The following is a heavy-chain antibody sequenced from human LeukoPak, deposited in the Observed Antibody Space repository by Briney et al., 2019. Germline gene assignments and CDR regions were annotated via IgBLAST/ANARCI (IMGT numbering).Heavy chain of an antibody. J-gene: IGHJ4*02. CDR1: GLTVRNNY. D-gene: IGHD3-3*01. CDR2: ISDSGDNT. V-gene: IGHV3-23*01. CDR3: AKANSITIFGVISPVDY. Sequence: GGSLRLSCAASGLTVRNNYMSWVRQAPGKGLEWVSTISDSGDNTYYADSVKGRFTISRDNSKNTLYLQMNSLRAEDTAVYYCAKANSITIFGVISPVDYWGQGTLVTVSS.